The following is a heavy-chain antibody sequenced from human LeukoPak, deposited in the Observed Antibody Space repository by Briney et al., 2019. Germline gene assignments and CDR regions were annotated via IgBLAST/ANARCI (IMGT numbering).Heavy chain of an antibody. CDR2: ISGGGGST. V-gene: IGHV3-23*01. J-gene: IGHJ6*03. CDR3: AKTGVWGLWFGELLGDYYMDV. D-gene: IGHD3-10*01. CDR1: GFTFSSYA. Sequence: GGSLRLSCAASGFTFSSYAMNWVRQAPGKGLEWVSAISGGGGSTYYADSVKGRFTISRDNSKNTLYLQMNSLRAEDTAVYYCAKTGVWGLWFGELLGDYYMDVWGKGTTVTISS.